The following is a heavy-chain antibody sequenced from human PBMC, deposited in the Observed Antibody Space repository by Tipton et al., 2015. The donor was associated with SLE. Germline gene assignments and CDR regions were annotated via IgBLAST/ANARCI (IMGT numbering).Heavy chain of an antibody. CDR1: GFTFSAYG. D-gene: IGHD2-2*01. V-gene: IGHV3-30*02. Sequence: SLRLSCAASGFTFSAYGLHWVRQAPGKGLEWVTFVRFNGNDKYYTDSVKGRFAISRDDSKSTLYLQMNSLRPEDTAVYYCANWVYQSDSAYGQGNWGQGTLVTVSS. J-gene: IGHJ4*02. CDR3: ANWVYQSDSAYGQGN. CDR2: VRFNGNDK.